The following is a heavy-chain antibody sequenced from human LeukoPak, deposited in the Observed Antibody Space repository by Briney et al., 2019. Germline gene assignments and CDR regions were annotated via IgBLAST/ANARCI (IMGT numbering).Heavy chain of an antibody. Sequence: ASVKVSCKASGYTFTGYYMHWVRQAPGQGLEWMGWINPNSGGTNYAQKFQGRVTMTRDTSISTAYMELSKLRSDDAAVYYCARGPLIAARRGNWFDPWGQGTLVTVSS. V-gene: IGHV1-2*02. CDR3: ARGPLIAARRGNWFDP. CDR2: INPNSGGT. J-gene: IGHJ5*02. CDR1: GYTFTGYY. D-gene: IGHD6-6*01.